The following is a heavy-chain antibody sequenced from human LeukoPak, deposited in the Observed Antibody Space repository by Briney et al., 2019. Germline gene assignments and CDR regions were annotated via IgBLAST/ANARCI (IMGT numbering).Heavy chain of an antibody. CDR1: GFTFSSYS. J-gene: IGHJ5*02. CDR2: ISSSSSYI. V-gene: IGHV3-21*04. Sequence: GGSLRLSCAASGFTFSSYSMNWVRQAPGKGLEWVSSISSSSSYIYYADSVKGRFTISRDNAKNSLYLQMNSLRAEDTAVYYCARFSAPHNNIAAAAQHGYNWFDPWGQGTLVTVSS. CDR3: ARFSAPHNNIAAAAQHGYNWFDP. D-gene: IGHD6-13*01.